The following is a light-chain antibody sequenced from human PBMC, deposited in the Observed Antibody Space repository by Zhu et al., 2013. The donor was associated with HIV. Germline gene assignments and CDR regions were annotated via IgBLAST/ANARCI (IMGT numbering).Light chain of an antibody. V-gene: IGKV1D-13*01. Sequence: AIHLTQSPSSLSASVGDRVTISCRASQGIGSALAWYQQNSGKAPKILIYDASTLESGVPSKFSGSGSGTDFTLAISALQPEEFATYFCQQYNDHRYTFGQGTRVDIK. CDR1: QGIGSA. CDR3: QQYNDHRYT. J-gene: IGKJ2*01. CDR2: DAS.